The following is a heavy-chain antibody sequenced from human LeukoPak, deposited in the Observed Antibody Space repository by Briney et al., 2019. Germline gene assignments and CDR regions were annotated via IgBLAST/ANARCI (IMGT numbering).Heavy chain of an antibody. D-gene: IGHD4-17*01. J-gene: IGHJ4*02. CDR3: ARGSIMTTVTYFDY. CDR2: ISAYNGNT. Sequence: ASVKVSCKASGYTFTSYDINWVRQAPGQGLEWMGWISAYNGNTNYAQKLQGRVTMTTDTSTSTAYMELRSLRSDDTAVYYCARGSIMTTVTYFDYWGQGTLVTVSS. CDR1: GYTFTSYD. V-gene: IGHV1-18*01.